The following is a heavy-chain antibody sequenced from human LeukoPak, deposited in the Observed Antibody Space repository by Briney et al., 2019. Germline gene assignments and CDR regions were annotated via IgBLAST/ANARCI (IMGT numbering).Heavy chain of an antibody. CDR2: ISGSGGST. D-gene: IGHD2-2*01. Sequence: PGGSLRLSCAASGFTFSSFAMSWVRQAPGKGLEWVSTISGSGGSTYYADSVKGRFTISRDNSKNTLYLQMNSLRAEDTAVYYCARDLWGYCSSTSCHFDAFDIWGQGTMVTVSS. V-gene: IGHV3-23*01. J-gene: IGHJ3*02. CDR3: ARDLWGYCSSTSCHFDAFDI. CDR1: GFTFSSFA.